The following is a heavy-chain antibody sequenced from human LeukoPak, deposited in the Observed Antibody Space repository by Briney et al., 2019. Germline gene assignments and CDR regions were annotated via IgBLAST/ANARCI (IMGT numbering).Heavy chain of an antibody. V-gene: IGHV1-2*02. Sequence: ASVKVSCKASGYTFTGYYMHWVRQAPGQGLEWMGWINPNSGGTNYAQKFQGRVTMTRDTSISTAYMELSRLRSDDTAVYYCARDGITINLGYYYYYMDVRGKGTTVTVSS. CDR2: INPNSGGT. CDR3: ARDGITINLGYYYYYMDV. D-gene: IGHD3-3*01. J-gene: IGHJ6*03. CDR1: GYTFTGYY.